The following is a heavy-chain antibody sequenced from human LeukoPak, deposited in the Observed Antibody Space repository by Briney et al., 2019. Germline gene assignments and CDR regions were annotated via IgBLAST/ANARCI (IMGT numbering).Heavy chain of an antibody. CDR3: ARSYGGKPYFDY. J-gene: IGHJ4*02. CDR1: GGSISSGTYY. Sequence: PSETLSLTCTVSGGSISSGTYYWTWIRQPPGKGLEWIGYIDHSGSTYYNPSLKSRVTISVDRSKNQFSLKLSSVTAADTAVYYCARSYGGKPYFDYWGQGNLVTVSS. D-gene: IGHD4-23*01. CDR2: IDHSGST. V-gene: IGHV4-30-2*02.